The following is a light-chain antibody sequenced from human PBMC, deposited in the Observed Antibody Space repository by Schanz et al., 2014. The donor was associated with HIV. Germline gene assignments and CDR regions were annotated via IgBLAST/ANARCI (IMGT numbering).Light chain of an antibody. CDR1: SSDVGAYNS. CDR2: DVN. J-gene: IGLJ3*02. CDR3: AAWDDSLNALV. Sequence: QSALTQPASVSGSPGQSITISCTGTSSDVGAYNSISWYQQHPGKAPKLIIYDVNNRPSGVSDRFSGSKSANTASLAISGLQSEDEADYYCAAWDDSLNALVFGGGTKLTVL. V-gene: IGLV2-14*03.